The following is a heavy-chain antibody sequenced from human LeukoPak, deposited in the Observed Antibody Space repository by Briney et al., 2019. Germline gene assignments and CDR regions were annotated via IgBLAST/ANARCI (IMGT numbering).Heavy chain of an antibody. CDR2: INTDGSST. V-gene: IGHV3-74*01. CDR3: ARGWNCGGDCFSPNWFDP. Sequence: PGGSLRLSCAASGFTFSSYWMHWVRHAPGKGLVWVSRINTDGSSTSYADSVKGRFTISRDNAKNTLYLQMNSLRAEDTAVYYCARGWNCGGDCFSPNWFDPWGQGTLVTVSS. CDR1: GFTFSSYW. D-gene: IGHD2-21*01. J-gene: IGHJ5*02.